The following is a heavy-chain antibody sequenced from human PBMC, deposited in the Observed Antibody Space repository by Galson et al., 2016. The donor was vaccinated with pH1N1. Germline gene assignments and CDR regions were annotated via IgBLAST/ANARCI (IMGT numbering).Heavy chain of an antibody. CDR3: ARSIWNIGAH. CDR2: INEDGSKI. CDR1: GFSLSSFW. D-gene: IGHD5-12*01. J-gene: IGHJ4*02. Sequence: SLRLSCAASGFSLSSFWMTWVRQAPEKGLEWVANINEDGSKIYYVDSVKGRFTISRDNAKNSLYLQMNSRRAEDTAVYYCARSIWNIGAHWGQGTLVTVSS. V-gene: IGHV3-7*01.